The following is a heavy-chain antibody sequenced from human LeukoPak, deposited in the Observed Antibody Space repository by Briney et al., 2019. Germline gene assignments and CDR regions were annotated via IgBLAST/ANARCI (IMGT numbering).Heavy chain of an antibody. J-gene: IGHJ2*01. CDR2: IYTSGST. D-gene: IGHD3-10*01. CDR3: AREREYYYGSGSPPRYFDL. V-gene: IGHV4-4*07. CDR1: GGSISSYY. Sequence: SETLSLTCTVSGGSISSYYWSWIRQPAGKGLEWIGRIYTSGSTNYNPSLKSRVTMSVDTSKNQFSLKLSSVTAADTAVYYCAREREYYYGSGSPPRYFDLWGRGTLVTVSS.